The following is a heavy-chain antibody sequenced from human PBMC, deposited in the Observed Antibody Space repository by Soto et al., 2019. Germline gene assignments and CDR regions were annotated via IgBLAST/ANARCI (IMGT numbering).Heavy chain of an antibody. V-gene: IGHV1-8*01. Sequence: QVQLVQSGAEVRKPGASVRVSCKASGYNFSNFYINWVRQAPAQGLEWMGWMNAGEGNTGYAQKFQGRLTLTRNTSIGTAFMQLSSLTGDDTAVYYCASAYKSNYAYAFDLWGHGTMVTVSS. J-gene: IGHJ3*01. CDR1: GYNFSNFY. CDR2: MNAGEGNT. CDR3: ASAYKSNYAYAFDL. D-gene: IGHD1-7*01.